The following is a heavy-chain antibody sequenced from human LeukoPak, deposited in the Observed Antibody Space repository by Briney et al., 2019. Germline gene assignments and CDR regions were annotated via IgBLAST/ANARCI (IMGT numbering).Heavy chain of an antibody. CDR1: GFTFSSYS. D-gene: IGHD5-18*01. J-gene: IGHJ4*02. CDR3: ARDGQRIQLWSSVPDY. Sequence: GGSLRLSCAASGFTFSSYSMNWVRQAPGKGLEWVSSISSSSSYIYYADSVKGRFTISRDNAKNSLYLQMNSLRAEDTAVYYCARDGQRIQLWSSVPDYWGQGTLVTVSS. V-gene: IGHV3-21*01. CDR2: ISSSSSYI.